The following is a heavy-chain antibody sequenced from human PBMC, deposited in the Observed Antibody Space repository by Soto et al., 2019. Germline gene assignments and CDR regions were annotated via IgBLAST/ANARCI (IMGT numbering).Heavy chain of an antibody. D-gene: IGHD3-16*01. CDR3: ARGVRLILGY. CDR1: GGSVSSGSYY. J-gene: IGHJ4*02. CDR2: ISYSGSS. V-gene: IGHV4-61*01. Sequence: QVQLQESGPGLVKPSETLSLTCTVSGGSVSSGSYYWYWIRQPPGKGLEWIAYISYSGSSSYNSSLKSRVPISVDTSKTQFSLNLSSVTAADTAVYYCARGVRLILGYWGQGTLVTVSS.